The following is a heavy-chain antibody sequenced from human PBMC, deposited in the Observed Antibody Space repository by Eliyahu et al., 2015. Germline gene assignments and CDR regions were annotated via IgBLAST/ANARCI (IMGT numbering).Heavy chain of an antibody. CDR1: GYTFTAYY. V-gene: IGHV1-2*06. CDR3: ARDRNSNYRFDF. CDR2: INPTSGVT. D-gene: IGHD1-7*01. Sequence: QEKLVQSGAEVKKPGASVKVSCKASGYTFTAYYLHWVRHVPGQGLEGMGRINPTSGVTNYAQKFQGRVTLTTDTSITTAYLELSSLRSDDTAIYYCARDRNSNYRFDFWGQGTLVTVSS. J-gene: IGHJ4*02.